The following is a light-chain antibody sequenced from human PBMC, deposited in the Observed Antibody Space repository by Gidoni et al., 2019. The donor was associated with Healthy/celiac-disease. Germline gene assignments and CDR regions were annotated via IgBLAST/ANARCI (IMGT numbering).Light chain of an antibody. CDR2: RNN. J-gene: IGLJ3*02. V-gene: IGLV1-47*01. CDR3: AAWDDSLSGRV. CDR1: SSNIGSNY. Sequence: QSVLTQPPSASGTPGQRVTISCSGSSSNIGSNYVYWYQPLPGTAPKLLIYRNNQRPSGVPDRFSGSESGTSASLAISGLRSEDEADYYCAAWDDSLSGRVFGGGTKLTVL.